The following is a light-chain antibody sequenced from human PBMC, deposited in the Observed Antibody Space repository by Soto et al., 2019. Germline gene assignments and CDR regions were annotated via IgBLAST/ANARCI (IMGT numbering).Light chain of an antibody. CDR1: SSNIGAGYD. Sequence: QAVVTQPPSVSGAPGQRVTISCTGSSSNIGAGYDVHWYQQLPGTAPKLLIYSNSNRPSGVPDRFSGSKSGTSASLATTGLQAEDEADYYCQSYDSSLSGSVFGGGTQLTVL. V-gene: IGLV1-40*01. CDR3: QSYDSSLSGSV. CDR2: SNS. J-gene: IGLJ7*01.